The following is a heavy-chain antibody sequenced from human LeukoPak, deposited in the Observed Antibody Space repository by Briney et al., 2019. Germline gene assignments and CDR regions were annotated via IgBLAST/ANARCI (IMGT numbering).Heavy chain of an antibody. Sequence: GGSLRLSCAASGFTFSSYEMNWARQAPGKGLEWVSYISGGGTSIHYADSVKGRFTISRDNAKNSLFLQMDSLRVEDTAVYYCARDATPQYASVWVFFDLWGQGTLVTVS. CDR2: ISGGGTSI. D-gene: IGHD6-19*01. V-gene: IGHV3-48*03. CDR1: GFTFSSYE. CDR3: ARDATPQYASVWVFFDL. J-gene: IGHJ4*02.